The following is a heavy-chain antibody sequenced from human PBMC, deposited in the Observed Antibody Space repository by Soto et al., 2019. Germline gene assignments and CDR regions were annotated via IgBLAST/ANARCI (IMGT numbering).Heavy chain of an antibody. CDR2: ISANNGNT. D-gene: IGHD3-16*02. Sequence: QVQLVQSAADVKKPGASVKVACQASGYNFTSYGITWVRQAPGQGLEWMGWISANNGNTHYAQKVRGRVSLTTDTSTNTAYMELRSLRSDDTAVYYCARDGFAFGELFVNHFPNGLDVWGQGTTVTVSS. J-gene: IGHJ6*02. CDR1: GYNFTSYG. V-gene: IGHV1-18*01. CDR3: ARDGFAFGELFVNHFPNGLDV.